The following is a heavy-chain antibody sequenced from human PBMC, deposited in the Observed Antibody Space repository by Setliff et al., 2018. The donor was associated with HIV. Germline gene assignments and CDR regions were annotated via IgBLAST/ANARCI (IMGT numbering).Heavy chain of an antibody. CDR2: IDSSGTT. J-gene: IGHJ4*02. V-gene: IGHV4-4*07. CDR1: GGSFGVYR. Sequence: SETLSLTCTISGGSFGVYRWSWIRQSAGRGLGWIGRIDSSGTTDYKPSLKGRVAISRDNLKKRVYLQMSSLRAEDTAVYFCARDTGQLVYYFDSWGQGTLVTVSS. D-gene: IGHD6-6*01. CDR3: ARDTGQLVYYFDS.